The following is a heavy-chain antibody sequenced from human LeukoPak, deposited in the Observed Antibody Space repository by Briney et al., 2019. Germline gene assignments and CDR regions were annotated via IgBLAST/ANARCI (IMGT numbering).Heavy chain of an antibody. D-gene: IGHD2-2*01. V-gene: IGHV4-34*01. CDR3: ARGSHRYCSSTSCYFHY. Sequence: PSETLSLTCAVYGGSFSGYYWSWIRQPPGKGLEWIGEINHSGSTNYNPSLKSRVTISVDTSKNQFSLKLSSVTAADTAVYYCARGSHRYCSSTSCYFHYWGQGTLVTVSS. CDR1: GGSFSGYY. CDR2: INHSGST. J-gene: IGHJ4*02.